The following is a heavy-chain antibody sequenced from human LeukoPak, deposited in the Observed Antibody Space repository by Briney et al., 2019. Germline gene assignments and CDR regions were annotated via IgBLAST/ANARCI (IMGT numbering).Heavy chain of an antibody. Sequence: GASVKVSRKASGGTFSSYAISWVRQAPGQGLEWMGGIIPIFGTANCAQKFQGRVTITADESTSTAYMEPSSLRSEDTAVYYCASPDNWNLLVHGMDVWGQGTTVTVSS. CDR1: GGTFSSYA. CDR3: ASPDNWNLLVHGMDV. J-gene: IGHJ6*02. CDR2: IIPIFGTA. V-gene: IGHV1-69*13. D-gene: IGHD1-7*01.